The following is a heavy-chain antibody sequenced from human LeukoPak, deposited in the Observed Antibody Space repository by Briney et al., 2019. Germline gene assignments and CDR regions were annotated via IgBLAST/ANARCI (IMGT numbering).Heavy chain of an antibody. J-gene: IGHJ4*02. V-gene: IGHV3-23*01. CDR1: GFTFSSYA. CDR3: AKDLDSLVRGVSDY. D-gene: IGHD3-10*01. CDR2: ISGSGGST. Sequence: GGSLRLSCAASGFTFSSYAMSWVRQAPGKGLEWVSAISGSGGSTFYAASVKGRFTISIDNSENTLYLQMNSLRAEDTAVYYCAKDLDSLVRGVSDYWGQGTLVTVSS.